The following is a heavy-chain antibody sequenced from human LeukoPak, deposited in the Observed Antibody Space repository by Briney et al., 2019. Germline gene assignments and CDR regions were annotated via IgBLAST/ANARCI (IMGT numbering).Heavy chain of an antibody. CDR1: RGSISTYY. CDR3: ARRRTTGTTGYFDS. D-gene: IGHD1-1*01. Sequence: SETLSLTCTISRGSISTYYWSRIRQPPGKGLEWIGYISTSGSTNYNPSLKSRVTISVDTSKNQFSLNLSSVTAADTAVYYCARRRTTGTTGYFDSWGQGTLVTVSS. J-gene: IGHJ4*02. V-gene: IGHV4-4*09. CDR2: ISTSGST.